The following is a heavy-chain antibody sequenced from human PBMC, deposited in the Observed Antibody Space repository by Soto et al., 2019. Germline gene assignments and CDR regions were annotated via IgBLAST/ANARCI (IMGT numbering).Heavy chain of an antibody. CDR2: ISYDGSNK. CDR3: AKDQLRGVRGVITYSSGMDV. Sequence: QVQLVESGGGVVQPGRSLRLSCAASGFTFSSYGMHWVRQAPGKGLEWVAVISYDGSNKYYADSVKGRFTISRDNSKNPLYLQMNSLRAEDTAVYYCAKDQLRGVRGVITYSSGMDVWGQGTTVTVSS. V-gene: IGHV3-30*18. J-gene: IGHJ6*02. CDR1: GFTFSSYG. D-gene: IGHD3-10*01.